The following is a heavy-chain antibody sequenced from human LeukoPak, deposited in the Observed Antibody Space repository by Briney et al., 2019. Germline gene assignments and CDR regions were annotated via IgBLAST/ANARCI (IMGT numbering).Heavy chain of an antibody. V-gene: IGHV3-30*18. Sequence: GGSLRLSCAASGFTFSSYGMHWVRQAPGKGLEWVAVISYDGSNKYYADSVKGRFTISRDNSKNTLYLQMNSLRAEDTAVYYCAKDVMAIETSGYFQHWGQGTLVTVSS. CDR1: GFTFSSYG. CDR3: AKDVMAIETSGYFQH. J-gene: IGHJ1*01. D-gene: IGHD5-24*01. CDR2: ISYDGSNK.